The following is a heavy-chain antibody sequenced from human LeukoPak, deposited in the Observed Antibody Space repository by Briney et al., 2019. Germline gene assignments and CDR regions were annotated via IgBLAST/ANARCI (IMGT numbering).Heavy chain of an antibody. CDR2: IYTSGST. V-gene: IGHV4-4*07. CDR1: GGSISSYY. J-gene: IGHJ4*02. CDR3: ARNELRSYGLVHY. Sequence: PSETLSLTCTVSGGSISSYYWSWIRQPAGKGLEWIGRIYTSGSTNYNPSLRSRVTMSMDTSRNQFSLTLTSMTAADTAVYYCARNELRSYGLVHYWGQGTLVTVSS. D-gene: IGHD1-26*01.